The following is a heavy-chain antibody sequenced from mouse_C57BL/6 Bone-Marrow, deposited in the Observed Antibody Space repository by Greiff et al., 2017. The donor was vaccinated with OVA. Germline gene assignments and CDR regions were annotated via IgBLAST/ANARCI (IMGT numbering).Heavy chain of an antibody. J-gene: IGHJ2*01. V-gene: IGHV1-26*01. Sequence: EVQLQQSGPELVKPGASVKISCKASGYTFTDYYMNWVKQSHGKSLEWIGDINPNNGGTSYNQKFKGKATLTVDKSSSTAYMELRSLTSEDSAVYYCARRGFITTVVARSPYYFDDWGQGTTLTVSS. CDR1: GYTFTDYY. CDR2: INPNNGGT. CDR3: ARRGFITTVVARSPYYFDD. D-gene: IGHD1-1*01.